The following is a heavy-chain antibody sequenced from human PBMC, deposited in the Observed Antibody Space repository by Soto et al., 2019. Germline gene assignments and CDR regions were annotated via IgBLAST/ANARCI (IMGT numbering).Heavy chain of an antibody. D-gene: IGHD6-6*01. Sequence: EVQLVESGGGLVQPGRSLRLSCAASGFTFDDYAMHWVRQAPGKGLEWVSGISWNSGSIGYADSVKGRFTISRDNAKNSLYLQMNSLRAEDTALYYCAKIIAPPGMDVWAKGPRSPSP. CDR2: ISWNSGSI. CDR1: GFTFDDYA. CDR3: AKIIAPPGMDV. V-gene: IGHV3-9*01. J-gene: IGHJ6*02.